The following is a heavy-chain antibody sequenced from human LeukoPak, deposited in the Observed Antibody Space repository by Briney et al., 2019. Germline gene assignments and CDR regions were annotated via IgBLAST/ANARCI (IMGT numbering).Heavy chain of an antibody. J-gene: IGHJ6*03. V-gene: IGHV4-38-2*02. Sequence: SETLSLTCTVSGYSISSGYYWGWIRQPPGKGLEWIGSIYHSGSTNYNPSLKSRVTISVDTSKNQFSLKLSSVTAADTAVYYCARHAKEYQLFYHYYYMDVWGKGTTVTISS. CDR2: IYHSGST. D-gene: IGHD2-2*01. CDR1: GYSISSGYY. CDR3: ARHAKEYQLFYHYYYMDV.